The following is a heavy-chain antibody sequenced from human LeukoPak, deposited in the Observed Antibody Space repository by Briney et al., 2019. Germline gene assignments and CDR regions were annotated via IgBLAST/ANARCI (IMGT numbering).Heavy chain of an antibody. D-gene: IGHD7-27*01. Sequence: GGSLRLSCVASAFTFRTYSMHWVRQAPGKGLEWVSSISGSTSYIYYADSVRGRFTISRVNSKNTLYLQMNILIREHTAVYYCTKAQLPRHELGNFYFDYWGQGILVSVSS. CDR2: ISGSTSYI. CDR3: TKAQLPRHELGNFYFDY. V-gene: IGHV3-21*01. J-gene: IGHJ4*02. CDR1: AFTFRTYS.